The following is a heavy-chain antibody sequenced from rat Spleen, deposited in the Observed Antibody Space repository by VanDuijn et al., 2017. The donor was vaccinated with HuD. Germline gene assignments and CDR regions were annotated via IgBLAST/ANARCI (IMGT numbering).Heavy chain of an antibody. Sequence: EVQLVESGGGLVQPGRSLKLSCAASGFTFSAYYLAWVRQAPTKGLEWVATVDYDGSRTHYLDSVKVRFTISRDNAKSTLYMQMDSLRSGDTAMDYCTRDMGYWGQGVMVTVSS. CDR2: VDYDGSRT. V-gene: IGHV5-20*01. D-gene: IGHD1-7*01. CDR1: GFTFSAYY. CDR3: TRDMGY. J-gene: IGHJ2*01.